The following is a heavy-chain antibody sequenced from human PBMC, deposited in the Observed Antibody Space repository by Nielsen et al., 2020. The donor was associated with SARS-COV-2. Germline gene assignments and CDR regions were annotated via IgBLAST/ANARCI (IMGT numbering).Heavy chain of an antibody. Sequence: RQAPGKGLEWIGYIYYSGSTYYNPSLKSRVTISVDTSKNQFSLKLSSVTAADTAVYYCARDTTMVRGAHYYGMDVWGQGTTVTVS. V-gene: IGHV4-30-4*01. D-gene: IGHD3-10*01. CDR3: ARDTTMVRGAHYYGMDV. J-gene: IGHJ6*02. CDR2: IYYSGST.